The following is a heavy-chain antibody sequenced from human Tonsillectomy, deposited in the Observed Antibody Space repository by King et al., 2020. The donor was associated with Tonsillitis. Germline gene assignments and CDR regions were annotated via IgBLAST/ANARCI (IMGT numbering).Heavy chain of an antibody. Sequence: QVQLQESGPGLVKPSGALSLTCAVSGGSISSRNWWSWVRQPPGKGLEWIGENYHSGRTNYNPSLKNRVTISVDKSKNQFSLKLSSVTAADTAVYYCAGRDPVHSDYWGQGTLVTVSS. CDR3: AGRDPVHSDY. D-gene: IGHD1-1*01. CDR1: GGSISSRNW. V-gene: IGHV4-4*02. CDR2: NYHSGRT. J-gene: IGHJ4*02.